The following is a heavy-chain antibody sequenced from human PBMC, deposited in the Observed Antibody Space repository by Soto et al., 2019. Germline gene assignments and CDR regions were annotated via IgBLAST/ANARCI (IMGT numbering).Heavy chain of an antibody. D-gene: IGHD2-2*03. CDR1: GCSISSYY. CDR3: ARLNGYCVSTSCHGYYGMDV. CDR2: IYYSGST. J-gene: IGHJ6*02. V-gene: IGHV4-59*08. Sequence: PSETLSLPLTVPGCSISSYYWNWIREPPGKGLEWIGYIYYSGSTNDNPSLKSRVTISVDTSKNQFSLKVRSVTAADTAVYYCARLNGYCVSTSCHGYYGMDVWGQGTTVTVS.